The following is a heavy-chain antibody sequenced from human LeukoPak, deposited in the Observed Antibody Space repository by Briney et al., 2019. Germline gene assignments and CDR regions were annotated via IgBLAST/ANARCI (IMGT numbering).Heavy chain of an antibody. D-gene: IGHD4-17*01. CDR2: ISSSSSYI. V-gene: IGHV3-21*01. CDR3: ARGLKSPDDYGDPWYFDY. Sequence: GGSLRLSCATSGFTFSSYAMHWVRQAPGKGLEWVSSISSSSSYIYYADSVKGRFTISRDNAKNSPYLQMNSLRAEDTAAYYCARGLKSPDDYGDPWYFDYWGQGTLVTVSS. CDR1: GFTFSSYA. J-gene: IGHJ4*02.